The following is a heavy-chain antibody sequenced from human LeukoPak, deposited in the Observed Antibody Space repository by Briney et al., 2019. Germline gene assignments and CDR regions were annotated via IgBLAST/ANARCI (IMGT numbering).Heavy chain of an antibody. V-gene: IGHV1-8*01. CDR2: MNPNSGNT. CDR3: ARDSSGYSLNWFDP. Sequence: ASVKVSCKASGYTFTSYDINWVRQATGQGLAWMGWMNPNSGNTGYAQKFQGRVTMTRNNSISTAYMELSSLRAEDTAVYYCARDSSGYSLNWFDPWGQGTLVTVSS. CDR1: GYTFTSYD. D-gene: IGHD3-22*01. J-gene: IGHJ5*02.